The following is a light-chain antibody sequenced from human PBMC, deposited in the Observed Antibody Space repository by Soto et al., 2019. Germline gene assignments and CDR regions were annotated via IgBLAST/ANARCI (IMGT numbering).Light chain of an antibody. J-gene: IGKJ1*01. CDR2: GAS. CDR3: QQYNSWPLT. Sequence: EIVMTQSPATLSVSPGERATLSCRASQSVSNNLAWYQQKLGQAPRVLIHGASTRATGIPARFGGSGSGTEFTLTISSLQCEDFAVYYCQQYNSWPLTFGQGTKVEIK. CDR1: QSVSNN. V-gene: IGKV3-15*01.